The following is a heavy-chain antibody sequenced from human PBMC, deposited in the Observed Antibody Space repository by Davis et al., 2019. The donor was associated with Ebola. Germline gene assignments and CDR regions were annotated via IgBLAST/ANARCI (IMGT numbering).Heavy chain of an antibody. D-gene: IGHD2-2*01. Sequence: PGGSLRLSCAASGFTFSSYSMNWVRQAPGKGLEWVSYISSSSSTIYYADSVKGRFTISRDNAKNSLYLQMNSLRAEDTAVYYCARVKPGVVPSYYFDYWGQGTLVTVSS. J-gene: IGHJ4*02. CDR1: GFTFSSYS. CDR3: ARVKPGVVPSYYFDY. CDR2: ISSSSSTI. V-gene: IGHV3-48*04.